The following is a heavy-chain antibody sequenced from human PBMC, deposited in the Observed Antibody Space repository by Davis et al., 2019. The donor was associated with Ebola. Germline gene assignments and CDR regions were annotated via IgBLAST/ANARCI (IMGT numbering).Heavy chain of an antibody. J-gene: IGHJ5*02. V-gene: IGHV3-23*01. CDR3: AKDKGFWVPPDWFGP. CDR1: AFNFSHYA. CDR2: ISGRGTTT. D-gene: IGHD3-16*01. Sequence: GGSLSLSCAVSAFNFSHYAMSWVRQAPGKGLEWVACISGRGTTTYYADSVEGRFNISRDNSKNTLSLLMNSVRGEDSAVYYCAKDKGFWVPPDWFGPWGQGVQVTVSS.